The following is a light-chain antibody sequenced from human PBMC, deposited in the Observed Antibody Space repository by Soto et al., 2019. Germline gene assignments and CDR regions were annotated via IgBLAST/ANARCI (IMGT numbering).Light chain of an antibody. CDR1: SSDVGAYNY. J-gene: IGLJ2*01. CDR3: SSYTTSSTLVV. CDR2: EVS. V-gene: IGLV2-14*01. Sequence: QSALTQPASVSGSPGQSITISCTGTSSDVGAYNYVSWFQQHPGKAPKLIIYEVSNRPSGVSNRFSGSKSGNTASLTISGLQAEDEADYYCSSYTTSSTLVVFGGGTKLTVL.